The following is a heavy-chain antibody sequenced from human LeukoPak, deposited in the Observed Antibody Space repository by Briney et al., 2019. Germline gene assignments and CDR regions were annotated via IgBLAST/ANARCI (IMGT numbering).Heavy chain of an antibody. Sequence: GGSLRLSCAASGFTFNNAWMNWVRQAPGKGLEWVSYISSSSSTIYYADSVKGRFTISSDNAMNSLSLQMNSLRAEDSAVYYCASSYGYAYYFDNWGQGTLVTVSS. CDR3: ASSYGYAYYFDN. CDR2: ISSSSSTI. V-gene: IGHV3-48*01. J-gene: IGHJ4*02. CDR1: GFTFNNAW. D-gene: IGHD5-12*01.